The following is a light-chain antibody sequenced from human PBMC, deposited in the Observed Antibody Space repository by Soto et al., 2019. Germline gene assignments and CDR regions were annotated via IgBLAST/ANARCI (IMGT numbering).Light chain of an antibody. CDR1: SYNIGNNY. Sequence: QSVLTQPPSVSAAPGQTVTISCSGSSYNIGNNYVFWYQQLPGTAPKLLIYDNDKRPSGIPDRFSGSKSGTSATLGITGLQTGDEADYYCATWDRSLSVGVFGGGTKLTVL. CDR3: ATWDRSLSVGV. J-gene: IGLJ2*01. V-gene: IGLV1-51*01. CDR2: DND.